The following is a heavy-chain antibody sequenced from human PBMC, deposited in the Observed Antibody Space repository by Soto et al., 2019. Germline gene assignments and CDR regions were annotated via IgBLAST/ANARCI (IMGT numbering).Heavy chain of an antibody. CDR1: GDSISGSYW. D-gene: IGHD3-10*01. J-gene: IGHJ5*02. CDR3: AREVPGLREVNRNWFDP. CDR2: VSQSGNT. V-gene: IGHV4-4*02. Sequence: QVQLQESGPGLVKPSGTLSLTCTVSGDSISGSYWWSWVRQPPGKGLEWIGEVSQSGNTNYNPSLMSRLTISVDKSKNQFSLRLTYVTAADTSIYYCAREVPGLREVNRNWFDPWGQGTLVTVSS.